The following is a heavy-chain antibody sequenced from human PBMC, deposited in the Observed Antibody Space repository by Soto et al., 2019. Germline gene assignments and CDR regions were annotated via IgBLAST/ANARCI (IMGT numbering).Heavy chain of an antibody. CDR2: IIPIFGTA. Sequence: SVKVSCKASGGTFSSYAISWVRQAPGQGLEWMGGIIPIFGTANYAQKFQGRVTITADESTSTAYMELSSLRSEDTAVYYCARDRAWYSSGWYDYWGQGTMCTVSA. V-gene: IGHV1-69*13. CDR3: ARDRAWYSSGWYDY. CDR1: GGTFSSYA. J-gene: IGHJ4*02. D-gene: IGHD6-19*01.